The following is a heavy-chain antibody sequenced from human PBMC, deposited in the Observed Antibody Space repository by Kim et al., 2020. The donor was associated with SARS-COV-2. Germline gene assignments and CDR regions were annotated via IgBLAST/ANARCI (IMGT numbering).Heavy chain of an antibody. V-gene: IGHV4-59*01. Sequence: RVTISVDTSKNQFSLKLSSVTAADTAVYYCARARPAYCGGDCYSLPFDYWGQGTLVTVSS. J-gene: IGHJ4*02. D-gene: IGHD2-21*02. CDR3: ARARPAYCGGDCYSLPFDY.